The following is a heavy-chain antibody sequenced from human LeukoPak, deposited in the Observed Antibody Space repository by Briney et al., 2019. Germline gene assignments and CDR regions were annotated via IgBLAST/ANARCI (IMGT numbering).Heavy chain of an antibody. J-gene: IGHJ6*02. CDR2: IKQDGSEK. V-gene: IGHV3-7*01. CDR1: GFTFSSYW. CDR3: ARDIVVVVAARARNYYYGMDV. D-gene: IGHD2-15*01. Sequence: GSLRLSCAASGFTFSSYWMSWVRQAPGKGLEWVANIKQDGSEKYYVDSVKGRFTISRDNAKNSLYLQMNSLRAEDTAVYYCARDIVVVVAARARNYYYGMDVWGQGTTVTVSS.